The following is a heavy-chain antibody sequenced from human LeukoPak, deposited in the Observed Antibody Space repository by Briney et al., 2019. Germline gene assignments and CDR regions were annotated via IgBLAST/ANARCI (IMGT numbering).Heavy chain of an antibody. CDR3: AKPPSKYPLYYGMHV. J-gene: IGHJ6*02. V-gene: IGHV3-23*01. Sequence: GGSLRLSCAASGFTFSSYAMSWVRQAPGKGLEWVSAISGSGGSTYYADSVKGRFTISRDNSKNTLYLQMNSLRAEDTAVYYCAKPPSKYPLYYGMHVWPQGTTVTVSS. D-gene: IGHD2-2*02. CDR1: GFTFSSYA. CDR2: ISGSGGST.